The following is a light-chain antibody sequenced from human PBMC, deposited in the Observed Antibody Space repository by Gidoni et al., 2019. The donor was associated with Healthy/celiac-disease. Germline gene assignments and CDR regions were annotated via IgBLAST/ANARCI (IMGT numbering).Light chain of an antibody. V-gene: IGKV1-33*01. CDR2: DAS. CDR1: QDISNY. Sequence: DLQLPPSPSSLSASVGDRVTITCQASQDISNYLNWYQQKPGKAPKLLIYDASNLETGVPSRFSGSGSGTDFTFTISSLQPEDIATYYCQQYDNLPLTFGGGTKVEIK. CDR3: QQYDNLPLT. J-gene: IGKJ4*01.